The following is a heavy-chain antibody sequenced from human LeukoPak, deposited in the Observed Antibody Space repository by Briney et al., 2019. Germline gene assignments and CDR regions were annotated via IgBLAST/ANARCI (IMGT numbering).Heavy chain of an antibody. CDR2: IYYSGST. CDR3: ARAAITFGGVIVRSSFDY. V-gene: IGHV4-59*01. D-gene: IGHD3-16*02. CDR1: GGSISSYY. Sequence: PSETLSLTCTVSGGSISSYYWSWIRQPPGKRLEWIGYIYYSGSTNYNPSLKSRVTISVDTSKNQFSLKLSSVTAADTAVYYCARAAITFGGVIVRSSFDYWGQGTLVTVSS. J-gene: IGHJ4*02.